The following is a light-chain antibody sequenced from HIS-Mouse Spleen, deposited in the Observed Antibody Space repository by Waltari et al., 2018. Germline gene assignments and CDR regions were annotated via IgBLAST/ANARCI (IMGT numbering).Light chain of an antibody. CDR3: YSTDSSGNHRV. J-gene: IGLJ2*01. V-gene: IGLV3-10*01. CDR2: EER. Sequence: SYELTQPPSVSVSPGQTARITCSGDALPKKYAYWYQRKSGQAPVLVIYEERKRPSGIPERFSGSSSGTMATLTISGAQVEDEADYYCYSTDSSGNHRVFSGGTKLTVL. CDR1: ALPKKY.